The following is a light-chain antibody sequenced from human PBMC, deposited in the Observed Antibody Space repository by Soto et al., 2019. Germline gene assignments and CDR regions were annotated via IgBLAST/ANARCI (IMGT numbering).Light chain of an antibody. Sequence: EIVLTQSPGTLSLSPGERATLSCRASQTVGSNYLAWYQQKPGQAPRLLIYGASSSATGIPDRFSGSGSGTDFTLTISRLESEDVAVYYCQQYAISPPFTFAQGTKLETK. CDR3: QQYAISPPFT. CDR2: GAS. CDR1: QTVGSNY. J-gene: IGKJ2*01. V-gene: IGKV3-20*01.